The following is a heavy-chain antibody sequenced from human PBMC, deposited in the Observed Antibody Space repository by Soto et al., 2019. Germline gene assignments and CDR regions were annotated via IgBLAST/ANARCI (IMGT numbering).Heavy chain of an antibody. CDR1: GFAFSNAW. V-gene: IGHV3-15*01. Sequence: PGGSLRLSCAASGFAFSNAWMSWVRQAPGKGLEWGGRIKSKTDGGTTDYAAPVKGRFTISRDDSKNTLYLKMNSLKTEETAVYSCTTDRHVYYDFWSGYPDGMDVWGQGTTVTVSS. J-gene: IGHJ6*02. D-gene: IGHD3-3*01. CDR2: IKSKTDGGTT. CDR3: TTDRHVYYDFWSGYPDGMDV.